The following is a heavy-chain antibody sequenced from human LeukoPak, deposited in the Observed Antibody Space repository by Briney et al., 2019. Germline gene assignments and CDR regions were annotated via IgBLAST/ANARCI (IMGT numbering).Heavy chain of an antibody. CDR2: INHSGST. CDR3: ARERSTSWVDY. V-gene: IGHV4-34*01. CDR1: GGSFSGYY. J-gene: IGHJ4*02. Sequence: PSETLSLTCAVYGGSFSGYYWSWIRQLPGKGLEWIGEINHSGSTNYNPSLKSRVTISVDTSKNQFSLKLSSVTAADTAVYYCARERSTSWVDYWGQGTLVTVSS. D-gene: IGHD2-2*01.